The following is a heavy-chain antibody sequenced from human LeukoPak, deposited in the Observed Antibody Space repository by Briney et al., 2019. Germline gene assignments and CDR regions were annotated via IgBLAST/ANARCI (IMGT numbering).Heavy chain of an antibody. CDR1: GFTFSSYA. D-gene: IGHD6-19*01. V-gene: IGHV3-23*01. Sequence: GSLRLSCAASGFTFSSYAMSWVRQAPGKGLEWVSAISGSGGSTYYADSVKGRFTISRDNSKNTLYLQMNSLRAEDTAVYYCAKFPQAVAGRGSYFDYWGQGTLVTVSS. CDR2: ISGSGGST. CDR3: AKFPQAVAGRGSYFDY. J-gene: IGHJ4*02.